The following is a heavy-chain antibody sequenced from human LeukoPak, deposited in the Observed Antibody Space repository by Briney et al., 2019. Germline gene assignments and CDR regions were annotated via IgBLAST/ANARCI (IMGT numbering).Heavy chain of an antibody. CDR1: GFTVITNG. CDR3: ARGVEPPAANTLAY. D-gene: IGHD2-2*01. J-gene: IGHJ4*02. CDR2: LYSDGNT. V-gene: IGHV3-53*01. Sequence: GGSLRLSCAASGFTVITNGMTWVRQAPGKGLEWVSVLYSDGNTKYADSVQGRFTISRDNSKNTLYLEMNSLSPDDTAVYYCARGVEPPAANTLAYWGQGTLVTVSS.